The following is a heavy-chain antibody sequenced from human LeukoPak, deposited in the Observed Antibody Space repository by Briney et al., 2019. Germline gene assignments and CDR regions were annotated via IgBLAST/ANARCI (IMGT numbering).Heavy chain of an antibody. Sequence: GASVKVSCKASGYTFTSYGISWVRQAPGKGLEWMGGFDPEDGETIYAQKFQGRVTVTTDTSTSTAYMELRSLRSDDTAVYYCARADIVVVPAAIAWFDPWGQGTLVTVSS. CDR2: FDPEDGET. CDR3: ARADIVVVPAAIAWFDP. D-gene: IGHD2-2*01. CDR1: GYTFTSYG. J-gene: IGHJ5*02. V-gene: IGHV1-18*01.